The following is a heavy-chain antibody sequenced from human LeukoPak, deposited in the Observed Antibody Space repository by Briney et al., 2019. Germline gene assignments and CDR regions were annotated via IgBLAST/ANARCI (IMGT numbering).Heavy chain of an antibody. CDR3: ARGTSGYGPLDY. D-gene: IGHD5-12*01. CDR1: GFAFSSYS. Sequence: GGSLRLSCAASGFAFSSYSMNWVRQAPGKGLEWVSSISSSSSYIYYADSVKGRFTISRDNAKNSLYLQMNSLRAEDTAVYYCARGTSGYGPLDYWGQGTLVTVSS. V-gene: IGHV3-21*01. CDR2: ISSSSSYI. J-gene: IGHJ4*02.